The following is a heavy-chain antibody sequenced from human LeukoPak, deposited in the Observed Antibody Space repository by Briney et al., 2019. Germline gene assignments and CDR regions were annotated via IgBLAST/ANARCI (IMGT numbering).Heavy chain of an antibody. Sequence: GGSLRLSCAASGLSFSNAWMSWVRQAPGKGPDWVGRIKSKTDGGTADYAAHVKGSFTISSDDSKNKFYLQMNSLNTEDTAVSYCNTDFYYDILTGYRYFDYWGQGALVTVSS. D-gene: IGHD3-9*01. V-gene: IGHV3-15*01. CDR1: GLSFSNAW. CDR3: NTDFYYDILTGYRYFDY. J-gene: IGHJ4*02. CDR2: IKSKTDGGTA.